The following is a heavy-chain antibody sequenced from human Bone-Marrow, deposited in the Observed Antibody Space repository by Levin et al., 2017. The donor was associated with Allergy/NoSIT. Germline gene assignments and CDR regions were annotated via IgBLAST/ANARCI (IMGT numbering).Heavy chain of an antibody. CDR2: TNHRGST. J-gene: IGHJ4*02. Sequence: SQTLSLTCAVYGESLSEYYWSWIRQPPGKGLEWIGETNHRGSTNYNPSLKSRVTTSVDTSKNQFSLKLSSVTAADTAVYYCARGRGDYGDYNNYFDYWSQGTLVTVSP. CDR1: GESLSEYY. D-gene: IGHD4-17*01. CDR3: ARGRGDYGDYNNYFDY. V-gene: IGHV4-34*01.